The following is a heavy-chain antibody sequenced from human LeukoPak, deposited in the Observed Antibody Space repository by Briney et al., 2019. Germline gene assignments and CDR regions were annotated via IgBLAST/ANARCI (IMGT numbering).Heavy chain of an antibody. V-gene: IGHV4-39*01. CDR1: GGSISSSSYY. Sequence: SETLSLTCTVSGGSISSSSYYWGWIRQPPGTGLEWIGSIYYSGSTYYNPSLKSRVTISVDTSKNQFSLKLSSVTAADTAVYYCARHGSSWYYFDYWGQGTLVTVSS. D-gene: IGHD6-13*01. CDR3: ARHGSSWYYFDY. J-gene: IGHJ4*02. CDR2: IYYSGST.